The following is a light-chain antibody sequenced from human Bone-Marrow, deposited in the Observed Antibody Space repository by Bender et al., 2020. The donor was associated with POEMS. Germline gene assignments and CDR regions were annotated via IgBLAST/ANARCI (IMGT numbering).Light chain of an antibody. Sequence: QSALTQPASVSGSPGQSVTISCTGTPSDVDRYDYVSWYQHLPGKAPKLVIYEVRRRPSGVPDRFSGSKSGNTASLTVSGLQAEDEADYYCSSYAGSRTLVFGGGTKLTVL. CDR3: SSYAGSRTLV. CDR1: PSDVDRYDY. CDR2: EVR. J-gene: IGLJ2*01. V-gene: IGLV2-8*01.